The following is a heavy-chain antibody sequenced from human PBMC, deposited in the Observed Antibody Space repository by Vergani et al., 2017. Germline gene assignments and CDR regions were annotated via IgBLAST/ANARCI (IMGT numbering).Heavy chain of an antibody. CDR2: IYYSGST. Sequence: QVQLQESGPGLVKPSETLSLTCTVSTDSVSNTFYYWGWIRQTPGKGLEWIGSIYYSGSTYYNPSLESRVTMSVDTSKSQFSLKLSSVTAADTAVYYCSREGLYYESSGYRGRWFDPWGQGTLVTVSS. J-gene: IGHJ5*02. CDR1: TDSVSNTFYY. D-gene: IGHD3-22*01. CDR3: SREGLYYESSGYRGRWFDP. V-gene: IGHV4-39*07.